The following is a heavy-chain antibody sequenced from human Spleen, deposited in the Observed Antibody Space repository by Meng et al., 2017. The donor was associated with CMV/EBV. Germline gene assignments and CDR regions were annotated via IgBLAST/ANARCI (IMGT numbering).Heavy chain of an antibody. CDR2: ISGYTGNT. CDR1: GYTFTSYG. J-gene: IGHJ4*02. CDR3: ARESGDQEY. Sequence: ASVKVSCKASGYTFTSYGISWVRQAPGQGLEWMGWISGYTGNTLYAQKVQGRVTMTTDTSASTAYMELRSLRSEDTAVYYCARESGDQEYWGRGTLVTVSS. V-gene: IGHV1-18*01. D-gene: IGHD3-10*01.